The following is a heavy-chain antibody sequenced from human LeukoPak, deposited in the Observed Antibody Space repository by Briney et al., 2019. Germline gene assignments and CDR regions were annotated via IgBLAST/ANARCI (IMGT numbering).Heavy chain of an antibody. D-gene: IGHD6-19*01. J-gene: IGHJ4*02. CDR2: IIPIFGTA. V-gene: IGHV1-69*13. CDR3: ARVQLPYSSGWYLAGFDY. Sequence: SVKVSCKASGGTFSSYAISWVRQAPGQGLEWMGGIIPIFGTANYAQKFQGRVTITADGSTSTAYMELSSLRSEDTAVYYCARVQLPYSSGWYLAGFDYWGQGTLVTVSS. CDR1: GGTFSSYA.